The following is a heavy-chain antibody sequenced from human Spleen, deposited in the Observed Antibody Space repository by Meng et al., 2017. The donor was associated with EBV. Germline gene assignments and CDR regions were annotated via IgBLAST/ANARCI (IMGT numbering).Heavy chain of an antibody. CDR1: GGSFSGYY. J-gene: IGHJ4*02. V-gene: IGHV4-34*01. D-gene: IGHD3-16*01. CDR2: INHSGST. Sequence: QVQLQQWGAGLLKPSETLSLTCAVYGGSFSGYYWSWIRQPPGKGLEWIGEINHSGSTNYNPSLKSRVTISVDTSKRQFSLKLRSMTAADTAVYYCATGWGKANYWGQGTLVTVSS. CDR3: ATGWGKANY.